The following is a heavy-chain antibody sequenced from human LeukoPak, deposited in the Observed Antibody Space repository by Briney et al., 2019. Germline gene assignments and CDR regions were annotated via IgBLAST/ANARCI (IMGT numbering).Heavy chain of an antibody. CDR2: ISSSSTYI. CDR3: AKDLNTVTTAFFVH. Sequence: PGGSLRLSCAASGFTFSSYSMNRVRQAPGKGLEWVSSISSSSTYIYYADSVKGRFTISRDNAKNSLYLQMNSLRAEDTAVYYCAKDLNTVTTAFFVHWGQGTLVTVSS. D-gene: IGHD4-11*01. J-gene: IGHJ4*02. CDR1: GFTFSSYS. V-gene: IGHV3-21*06.